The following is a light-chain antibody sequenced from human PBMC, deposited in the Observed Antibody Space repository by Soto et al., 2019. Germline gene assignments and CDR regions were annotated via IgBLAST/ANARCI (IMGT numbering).Light chain of an antibody. CDR3: QQSYSTPIT. V-gene: IGKV4-1*01. J-gene: IGKJ5*01. CDR1: QSVLFSSNNKNY. Sequence: DIVMTQSPDSLAVSLGERATINCKSSQSVLFSSNNKNYLAWYQQKPGQPPKLLIYWASTRESGVPNRFSGSGSGTVFTLTISSLQAEDVAVYYCQQSYSTPITFGQGTRLEIK. CDR2: WAS.